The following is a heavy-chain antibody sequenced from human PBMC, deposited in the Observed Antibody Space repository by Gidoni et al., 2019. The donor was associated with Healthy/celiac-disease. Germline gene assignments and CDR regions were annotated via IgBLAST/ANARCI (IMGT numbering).Heavy chain of an antibody. D-gene: IGHD1-26*01. Sequence: RFTISRDNSKNTLYLQMNSLRPEDTAVYYCALDSKVDTRDYWGQGTLVTVSS. CDR3: ALDSKVDTRDY. V-gene: IGHV3-30*14. J-gene: IGHJ4*02.